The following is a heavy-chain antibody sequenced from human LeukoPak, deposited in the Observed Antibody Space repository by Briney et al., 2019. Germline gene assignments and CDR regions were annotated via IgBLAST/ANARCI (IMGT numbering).Heavy chain of an antibody. J-gene: IGHJ4*02. CDR2: IKQDGSEK. D-gene: IGHD6-13*01. CDR3: ARGLLAAAGIDY. Sequence: GGSLRLSCAASGFTFSSYAMHWVRQAPGKGLEWVANIKQDGSEKNYVDSVKGRFTISRDNAKNSLYLQMNSLRAEDTAVYYCARGLLAAAGIDYWGQGALVTVSS. V-gene: IGHV3-7*04. CDR1: GFTFSSYA.